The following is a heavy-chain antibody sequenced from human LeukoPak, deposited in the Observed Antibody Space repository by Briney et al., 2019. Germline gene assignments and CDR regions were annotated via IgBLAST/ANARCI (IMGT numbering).Heavy chain of an antibody. V-gene: IGHV3-7*01. Sequence: GGSLRLSCAASGFQFGDFWMAWVRQTPGKGLEWVADIKEDGSEEHYVDSVKGRFAISRDNAKNSLYLQMNSLRAEDTAVYYCARWTLGGDAFDIWGQGTMVTVSS. CDR2: IKEDGSEE. J-gene: IGHJ3*02. D-gene: IGHD3/OR15-3a*01. CDR3: ARWTLGGDAFDI. CDR1: GFQFGDFW.